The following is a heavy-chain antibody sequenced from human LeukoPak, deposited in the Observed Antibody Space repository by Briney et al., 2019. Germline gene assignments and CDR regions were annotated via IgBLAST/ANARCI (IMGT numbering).Heavy chain of an antibody. CDR2: IRYDGSNK. D-gene: IGHD5-18*01. CDR1: GFTFSSYG. CDR3: AKDRRYSYGYVDY. Sequence: GGSLRLSCAASGFTFSSYGMHWVRQAPGKGLEWVAFIRYDGSNKYYADSVKGRFTISRDNSKNTLYLQMNSLRAEDTAVYYCAKDRRYSYGYVDYWGQGTLVTVSS. J-gene: IGHJ4*02. V-gene: IGHV3-30*02.